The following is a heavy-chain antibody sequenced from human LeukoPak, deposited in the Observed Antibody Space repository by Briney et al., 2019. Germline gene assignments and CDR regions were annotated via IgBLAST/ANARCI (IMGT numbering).Heavy chain of an antibody. D-gene: IGHD3-22*01. V-gene: IGHV1-69*06. Sequence: SVKDSCKASGGTFSSYAISWVRQAPGQGLEWMGGIIPIFGTANYAQKFQGRVTMTEDTSTDTAYMELSSLRSEDTAVYYCARTMIVVANPWSNWFDPWGQGTLVTVSS. CDR2: IIPIFGTA. CDR1: GGTFSSYA. CDR3: ARTMIVVANPWSNWFDP. J-gene: IGHJ5*02.